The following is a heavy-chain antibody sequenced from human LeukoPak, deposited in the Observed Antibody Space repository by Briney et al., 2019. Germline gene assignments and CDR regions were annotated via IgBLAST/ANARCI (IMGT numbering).Heavy chain of an antibody. J-gene: IGHJ5*02. CDR2: INHSGST. V-gene: IGHV4-34*01. CDR3: ASLTLLAP. CDR1: GFTFSSYA. D-gene: IGHD2-21*01. Sequence: GSLRLSCAASGFTFSSYAMSWVRQAPGKGLEWIGEINHSGSTNYNPSLKSRVTISVDTSKNQFSLKLSSVTAADTAVYYCASLTLLAPWGQGTLVTVSS.